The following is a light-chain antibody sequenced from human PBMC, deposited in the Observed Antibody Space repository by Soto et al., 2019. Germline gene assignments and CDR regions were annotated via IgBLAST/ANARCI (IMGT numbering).Light chain of an antibody. J-gene: IGKJ1*01. V-gene: IGKV3-20*01. CDR1: QSVTSNY. Sequence: EIVLTQSPGTLSLSPGERATLSCRASQSVTSNYLAWYQQKPGQAPRLLIFGASIRDTGIPDRFSGRGSGTVCTLTISRLEPEDFAVYYCQQYGSSPGTFGPGTKVEIK. CDR3: QQYGSSPGT. CDR2: GAS.